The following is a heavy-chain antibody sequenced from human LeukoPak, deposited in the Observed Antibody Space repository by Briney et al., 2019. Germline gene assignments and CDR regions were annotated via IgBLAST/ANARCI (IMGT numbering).Heavy chain of an antibody. J-gene: IGHJ4*02. V-gene: IGHV3-23*01. D-gene: IGHD2/OR15-2a*01. CDR1: GLTFARHA. Sequence: GGSLRLSCAASGLTFARHAMTWVRQTPGKGLEWDAGIGDSGTNTYYADSVKGRFTISRDNSKNMVYLQINSLRAEDTAVYFCATRPPSTTYFGVFDYWGQGTLVTVSS. CDR2: IGDSGTNT. CDR3: ATRPPSTTYFGVFDY.